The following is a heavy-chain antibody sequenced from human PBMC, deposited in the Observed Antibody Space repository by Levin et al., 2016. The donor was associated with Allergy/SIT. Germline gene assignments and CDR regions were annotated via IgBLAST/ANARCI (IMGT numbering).Heavy chain of an antibody. CDR3: ASLPLDTMEPLSSR. D-gene: IGHD1-1*01. Sequence: ASVKVSCKASGYTFTSYGISWVRQAPGQGLEWMGWISAYNGNTNYAQKLQGRVTMTTDTSTSTAYMELRSLRSDDTAVYYCASLPLDTMEPLSSRWGQGTLVTVSS. CDR1: GYTFTSYG. J-gene: IGHJ4*02. CDR2: ISAYNGNT. V-gene: IGHV1-18*01.